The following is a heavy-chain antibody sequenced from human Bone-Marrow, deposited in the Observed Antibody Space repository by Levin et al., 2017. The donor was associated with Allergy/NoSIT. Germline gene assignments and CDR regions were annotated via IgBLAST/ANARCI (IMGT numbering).Heavy chain of an antibody. J-gene: IGHJ4*02. Sequence: GESLKISCAASGFTFSSYGMHWVRQAPGKGLEWVAVISYDGSNKYYADSVKGRFTISRDNSKNTLYLQMNSLRAEDTAVYYCAKDPGGQDTAMAQGYFDYWGQGTLVTVSS. V-gene: IGHV3-30*18. CDR1: GFTFSSYG. CDR2: ISYDGSNK. D-gene: IGHD5-18*01. CDR3: AKDPGGQDTAMAQGYFDY.